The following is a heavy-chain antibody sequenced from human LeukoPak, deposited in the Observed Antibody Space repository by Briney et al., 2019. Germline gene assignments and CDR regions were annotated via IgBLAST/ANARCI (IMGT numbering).Heavy chain of an antibody. Sequence: GGSLRLSCAASGFTVSSTYMSWVRQAPGKGLEWVSIIYSGGDTYYADSVKGRFTISRDNSKNTLYLQMNSLRAEDTAVYYCARDKADSSAYHYWGQGTLVTVSS. CDR1: GFTVSSTY. J-gene: IGHJ4*02. D-gene: IGHD3-22*01. CDR3: ARDKADSSAYHY. V-gene: IGHV3-53*01. CDR2: IYSGGDT.